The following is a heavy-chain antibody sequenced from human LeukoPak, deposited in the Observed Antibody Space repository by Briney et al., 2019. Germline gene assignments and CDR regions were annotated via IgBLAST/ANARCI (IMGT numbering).Heavy chain of an antibody. Sequence: GGSLRLSCAASGFTFTDYWMSWVRQAPGKGLEWVANIKRDGSEKYYVDSVKGRFTISRDNSKNTLYLQMNSLRAEDTAVYYCAKMLKSSGSYYPFDYWGQGTLVTVSS. J-gene: IGHJ4*02. V-gene: IGHV3-7*03. CDR2: IKRDGSEK. D-gene: IGHD3-10*01. CDR3: AKMLKSSGSYYPFDY. CDR1: GFTFTDYW.